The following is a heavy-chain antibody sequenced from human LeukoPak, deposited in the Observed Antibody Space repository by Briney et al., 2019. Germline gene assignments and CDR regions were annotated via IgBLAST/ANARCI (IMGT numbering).Heavy chain of an antibody. CDR2: ISAYNGNT. CDR1: GYTFTSYG. V-gene: IGHV1-18*01. D-gene: IGHD3-10*01. Sequence: ASVTVSCKASGYTFTSYGISWVRQAPGQGLAWMGWISAYNGNTNYAQKLQGRVTMTTDTSTSKAYMELRSLRSDDTAVYYCAREAGSGSYNFNWFDPWGQGTLVTVSS. J-gene: IGHJ5*02. CDR3: AREAGSGSYNFNWFDP.